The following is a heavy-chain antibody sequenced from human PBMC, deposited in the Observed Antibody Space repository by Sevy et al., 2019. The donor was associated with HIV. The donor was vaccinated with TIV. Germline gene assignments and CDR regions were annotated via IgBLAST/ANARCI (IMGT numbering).Heavy chain of an antibody. Sequence: GGSLRLSCAASGFTFSSFGMHWVRQAPGKGLEWVAIISHDGSNKIYADSVRGRLTITRDNSKNTLYLQMDSLGAHDTAVYYCAKQGGYCSNGVCYRAFDYWGQGTLVTVSS. D-gene: IGHD2-8*01. CDR1: GFTFSSFG. V-gene: IGHV3-30*18. CDR2: ISHDGSNK. J-gene: IGHJ4*02. CDR3: AKQGGYCSNGVCYRAFDY.